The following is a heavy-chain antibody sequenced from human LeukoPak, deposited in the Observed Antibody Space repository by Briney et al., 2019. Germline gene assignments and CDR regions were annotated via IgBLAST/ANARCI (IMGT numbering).Heavy chain of an antibody. CDR1: GGSITNGGYY. CDR2: IYTTGNT. J-gene: IGHJ4*02. Sequence: PSETLSLTCTVSGGSITNGGYYWSWIRQPAGKGLEWIGRIYTTGNTNYNPSLKSRVTISVDTSKNQFSLKLSSVTAADTAVYYCARGGWNKFDYWGQGTLVTVSS. D-gene: IGHD3-22*01. CDR3: ARGGWNKFDY. V-gene: IGHV4-61*02.